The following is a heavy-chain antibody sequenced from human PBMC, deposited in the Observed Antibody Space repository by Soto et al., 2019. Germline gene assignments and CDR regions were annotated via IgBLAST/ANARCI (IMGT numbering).Heavy chain of an antibody. D-gene: IGHD6-13*01. CDR3: ARGREQQLVPWGY. V-gene: IGHV3-11*05. Sequence: QVQLVESGGGLVKPGGSLRLSCAASGFTFSDYYMSWIRQAPGKGLEWVSYISSSSSYTNYADSVKGRFTISRDNAKNSPYLQMNSLRAESTAVYYCARGREQQLVPWGYWGQGTLVTVSS. J-gene: IGHJ4*02. CDR2: ISSSSSYT. CDR1: GFTFSDYY.